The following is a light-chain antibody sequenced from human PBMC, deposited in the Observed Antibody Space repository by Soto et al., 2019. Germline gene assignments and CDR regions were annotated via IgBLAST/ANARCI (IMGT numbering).Light chain of an antibody. V-gene: IGKV3-11*01. CDR2: DAS. CDR3: QQYYSTPGT. CDR1: QSVNIY. J-gene: IGKJ3*01. Sequence: EIVLTQSPATLSLSPGERATLSCRASQSVNIYLAWYQQKPGQAPRLLIYDASNRATGIPARFSGSGSGTDFTLTISSLQAEDGAVYYCQQYYSTPGTFGPGTKVDIK.